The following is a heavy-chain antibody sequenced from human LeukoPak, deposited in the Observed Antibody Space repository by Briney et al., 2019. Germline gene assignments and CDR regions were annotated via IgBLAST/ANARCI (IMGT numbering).Heavy chain of an antibody. Sequence: SVKVSCTASGFTFNTYSAVQWVRQARGQRLEWIGWIVVGSGHTNYAQKFQERVTITRDMSTSTAYMELNSLRSEDTAVYYCAADHPNYDYWGQGTLVTVSS. D-gene: IGHD5-24*01. V-gene: IGHV1-58*01. CDR2: IVVGSGHT. CDR1: GFTFNTYSA. J-gene: IGHJ4*02. CDR3: AADHPNYDY.